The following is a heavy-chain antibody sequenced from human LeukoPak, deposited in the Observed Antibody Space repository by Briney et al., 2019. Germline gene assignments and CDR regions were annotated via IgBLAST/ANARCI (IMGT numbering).Heavy chain of an antibody. D-gene: IGHD2-2*01. CDR2: INPNSGGT. CDR1: GYAFTGYY. J-gene: IGHJ5*02. V-gene: IGHV1-2*02. Sequence: ASVKVSCKASGYAFTGYYMHWVRQAPGQGLEWMGWINPNSGGTNYAQKFQGRVTMTRDTSISTAYMELSRLRSDDTAVYYCARSGDRVGVVVPAAHDWFDPWGQGTLVTVSS. CDR3: ARSGDRVGVVVPAAHDWFDP.